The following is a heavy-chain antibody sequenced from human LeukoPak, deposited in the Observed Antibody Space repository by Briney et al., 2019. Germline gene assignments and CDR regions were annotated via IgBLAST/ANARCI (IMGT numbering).Heavy chain of an antibody. CDR3: AKDSRTTYDSSWLYYFDS. D-gene: IGHD6-13*01. CDR2: IGGSGGST. CDR1: GFTFSSYA. V-gene: IGHV3-23*01. Sequence: GGSLRLSCAASGFTFSSYAMSWVRQAPGKGLEWVSVIGGSGGSTYYADSVTGRFTTSRDNSKNTLYLQMNRLRAEDTAVYYCAKDSRTTYDSSWLYYFDSWGQGTLVTVSS. J-gene: IGHJ4*02.